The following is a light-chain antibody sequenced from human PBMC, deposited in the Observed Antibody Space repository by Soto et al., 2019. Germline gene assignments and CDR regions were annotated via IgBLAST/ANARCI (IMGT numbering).Light chain of an antibody. J-gene: IGKJ1*01. CDR3: QQRSNWPPWT. CDR1: QTLRSGY. Sequence: EMGLTQDPGTLSLSPGDRATLSCRASQTLRSGYLAWYQHKPGQPPRLLIYDVSSRTPGTPARFSGGGSGTDFTLTISSLEPEDFAVYYCQQRSNWPPWTFGQGTNVDI. V-gene: IGKV3-11*01. CDR2: DVS.